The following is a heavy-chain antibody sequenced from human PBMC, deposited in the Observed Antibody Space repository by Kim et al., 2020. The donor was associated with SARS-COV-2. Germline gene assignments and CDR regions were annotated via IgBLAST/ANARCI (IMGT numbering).Heavy chain of an antibody. J-gene: IGHJ4*02. CDR2: IDGGNGNT. V-gene: IGHV1-3*01. Sequence: ASVKVSCKASGYTFYTYAMHWVRQAPGQRLEWMGCIDGGNGNTQYSQKFQGRVTFTRDTSATTAYMNLSSLRSEDTAVYFCAREFRTDLSMAPTYDYWGQ. D-gene: IGHD3-16*02. CDR3: AREFRTDLSMAPTYDY. CDR1: GYTFYTYA.